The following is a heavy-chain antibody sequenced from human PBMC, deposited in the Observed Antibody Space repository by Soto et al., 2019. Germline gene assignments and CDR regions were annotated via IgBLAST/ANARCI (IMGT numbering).Heavy chain of an antibody. CDR2: MNPNSGDT. D-gene: IGHD4-17*01. CDR3: ARGVKYGAYSRWFDP. CDR1: GNTFTNYD. V-gene: IGHV1-8*01. J-gene: IGHJ5*02. Sequence: QVQLVQSGAEVKKPGASVKVSCKASGNTFTNYDINWVRQATGQGLEYLGWMNPNSGDTAYVQKFQGRVTMTWDTAITTADMERRSLRSEDTAVYFCARGVKYGAYSRWFDPWGQGTLVTVSA.